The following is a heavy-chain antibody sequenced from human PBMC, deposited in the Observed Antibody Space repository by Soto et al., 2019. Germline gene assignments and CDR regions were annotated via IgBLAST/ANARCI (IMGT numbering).Heavy chain of an antibody. CDR2: ISGSGGST. Sequence: EVQLLESGGGLVQPGGSLRLSCADSGFTFTNYAMSWVRQAPGKGPEWVSAISGSGGSTYYAGSVKGRFTISRDNSKNTVYLQMNSLRAEDTAVYYCAKVIQKHDSPVLRSLEWLFSPFDYWGQGTLVTVSS. CDR1: GFTFTNYA. J-gene: IGHJ4*02. V-gene: IGHV3-23*01. CDR3: AKVIQKHDSPVLRSLEWLFSPFDY. D-gene: IGHD3-3*01.